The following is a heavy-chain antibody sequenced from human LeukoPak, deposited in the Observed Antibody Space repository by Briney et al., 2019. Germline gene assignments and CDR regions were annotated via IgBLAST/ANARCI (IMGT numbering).Heavy chain of an antibody. D-gene: IGHD4-17*01. Sequence: ASVKVSCKASQYTFTDYAVHWVRQAPGQRLEWMGWIDAGNGKTKYSQSFQGRVTITRDTSATTAYMELSSLTSEDTAVYYCAREGSTWYGDFSEFHYWGQGTLVTVSS. CDR3: AREGSTWYGDFSEFHY. CDR2: IDAGNGKT. J-gene: IGHJ4*02. CDR1: QYTFTDYA. V-gene: IGHV1-3*01.